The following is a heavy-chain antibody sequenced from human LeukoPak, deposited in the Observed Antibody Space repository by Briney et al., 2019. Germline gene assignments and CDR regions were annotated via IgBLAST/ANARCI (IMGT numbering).Heavy chain of an antibody. V-gene: IGHV4-34*01. D-gene: IGHD3-3*01. CDR2: INHSGST. CDR3: ARGYDFWSGYSPNYYYYYMDV. J-gene: IGHJ6*03. CDR1: GGSFSGYY. Sequence: SETLSLTCAVYGGSFSGYYWNWIRQPPGKGLEWIGEINHSGSTNYNPSLKSRVTISVDTSKNQFSLKLSSVTAADTAVYYCARGYDFWSGYSPNYYYYYMDVWGKGTTVTVSS.